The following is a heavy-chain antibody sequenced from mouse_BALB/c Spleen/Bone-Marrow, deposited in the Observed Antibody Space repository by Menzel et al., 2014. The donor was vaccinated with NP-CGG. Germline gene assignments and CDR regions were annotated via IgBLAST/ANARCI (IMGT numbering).Heavy chain of an antibody. CDR3: ARMHYAYAMDY. J-gene: IGHJ4*01. CDR2: IWGGGST. V-gene: IGHV2-6-4*01. CDR1: ELSLSRYS. D-gene: IGHD1-1*01. Sequence: VKLMESGPGLVAPSQSLSITCTVSELSLSRYSVHWVRQPPGKGLERLGMIWGGGSTDYNSALKSRLNISKVNSKSQVFLKMNSLQTDDTAMYYCARMHYAYAMDYWGQGTSVTVSS.